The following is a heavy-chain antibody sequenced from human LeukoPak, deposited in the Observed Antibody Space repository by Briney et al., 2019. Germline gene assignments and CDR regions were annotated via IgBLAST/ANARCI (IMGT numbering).Heavy chain of an antibody. V-gene: IGHV1-69*04. CDR3: ARSKPAAYDYVV. CDR1: GGTFSSYA. D-gene: IGHD3-16*01. CDR2: IIPILGIA. J-gene: IGHJ4*02. Sequence: SVKVSCKASGGTFSSYAVSWVRQAPGQGLEWMGRIIPILGIASYAQKFQGRVTITADKSTSTAYMELSSLRSEDTAVYYCARSKPAAYDYVVWGQGTLVTVSS.